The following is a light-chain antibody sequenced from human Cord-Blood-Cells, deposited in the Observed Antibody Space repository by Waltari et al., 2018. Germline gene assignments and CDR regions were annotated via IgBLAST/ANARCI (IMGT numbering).Light chain of an antibody. V-gene: IGLV1-40*01. CDR1: SSNIGAGYD. Sequence: QSVLTQPPSVSAAPGQRVTLHCTGSSSNIGAGYDVHWYQQLPGTPPKLLIYGNGNRPSGVPDRFSGSKSGTSASLASTGLQAEDESDYYCQSYDSSLSGVVFGGGTKLTVL. CDR2: GNG. CDR3: QSYDSSLSGVV. J-gene: IGLJ2*01.